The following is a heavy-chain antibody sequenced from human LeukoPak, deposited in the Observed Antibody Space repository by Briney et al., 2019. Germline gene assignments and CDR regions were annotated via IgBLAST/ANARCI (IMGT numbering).Heavy chain of an antibody. CDR1: GYTFTSYY. Sequence: ASVKVSCKASGYTFTSYYMHWVRQAPGQGLEWMGIINPSGGSTSYAQKFQGRVTMTRDTSISTAYMELSRLRSDDTAVYYCARGHCSGGSCSPPHAFDIWGQGTMVTVSS. D-gene: IGHD2-15*01. J-gene: IGHJ3*02. CDR3: ARGHCSGGSCSPPHAFDI. V-gene: IGHV1-46*01. CDR2: INPSGGST.